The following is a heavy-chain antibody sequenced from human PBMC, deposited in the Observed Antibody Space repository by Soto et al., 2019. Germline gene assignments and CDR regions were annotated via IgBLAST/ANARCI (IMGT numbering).Heavy chain of an antibody. CDR2: ISGSGGST. CDR1: GFTFSSYA. J-gene: IGHJ4*02. V-gene: IGHV3-23*01. D-gene: IGHD1-26*01. CDR3: AEVRSGSTLCFDY. Sequence: PGGSLRLSCAASGFTFSSYAMSWVRQAPGKGLQWVSAISGSGGSTYYADSVKGRFTISRDNSKNTLYLQMNSLRAEDTAVYYCAEVRSGSTLCFDYWGQGTLVTVSS.